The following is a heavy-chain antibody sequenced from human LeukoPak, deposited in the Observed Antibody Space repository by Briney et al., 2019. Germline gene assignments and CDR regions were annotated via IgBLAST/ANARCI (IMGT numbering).Heavy chain of an antibody. J-gene: IGHJ6*02. Sequence: ASVKVSCKASGYTFTIYCISWVRQAPGQGLEWMGWISAYNGDTKYAQKLQGRVTMTTGTSTSTAYMELRSLTSDDTAVYYCARGSPYYYGMDVWGQGTTVTVSS. CDR3: ARGSPYYYGMDV. V-gene: IGHV1-18*01. CDR2: ISAYNGDT. CDR1: GYTFTIYC.